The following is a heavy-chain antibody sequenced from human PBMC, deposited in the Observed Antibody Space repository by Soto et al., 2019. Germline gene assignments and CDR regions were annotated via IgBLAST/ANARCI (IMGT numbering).Heavy chain of an antibody. CDR3: ARDREEVAARPPYCYGMDV. CDR2: ISSSGSTI. V-gene: IGHV3-48*03. J-gene: IGHJ6*02. Sequence: EVQLVESGGGLVQPGGSLRLSCAASGFTFSSYEMNWVRQAPGKGLEWVSYISSSGSTIYYADSVKGRFTISRDNAKNSLYLQMNSLRAEDTAVYYCARDREEVAARPPYCYGMDVWGQGTTVTVSS. CDR1: GFTFSSYE. D-gene: IGHD6-6*01.